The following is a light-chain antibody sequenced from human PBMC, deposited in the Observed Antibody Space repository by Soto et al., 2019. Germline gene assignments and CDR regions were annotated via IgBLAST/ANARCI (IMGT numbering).Light chain of an antibody. Sequence: VLTQPASVSGSPGQSIAISCTGSSSDVGIYNYVSWYQQHPGKVPKLIIYEVTNRPSGVSNRFSGSKSGNTASLTISGLQDEEEADYSCSSYKTRSTRVFGTGTKVTV. J-gene: IGLJ1*01. CDR1: SSDVGIYNY. CDR3: SSYKTRSTRV. V-gene: IGLV2-14*01. CDR2: EVT.